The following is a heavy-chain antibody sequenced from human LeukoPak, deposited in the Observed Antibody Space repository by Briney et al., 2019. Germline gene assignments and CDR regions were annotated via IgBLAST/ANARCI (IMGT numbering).Heavy chain of an antibody. CDR1: GFTVSSYS. CDR2: ISSSSSSI. D-gene: IGHD3-10*01. J-gene: IGHJ5*02. Sequence: GGSLRLSCAASGFTVSSYSMNWVRQAPGKGLEWGSSISSSSSSIYYADSVKGRFTISRDNAKNSLYLQMNSPRAEDTAVYYCAGLQGVRGVQANWFDPWGQGTLVTVSS. V-gene: IGHV3-21*01. CDR3: AGLQGVRGVQANWFDP.